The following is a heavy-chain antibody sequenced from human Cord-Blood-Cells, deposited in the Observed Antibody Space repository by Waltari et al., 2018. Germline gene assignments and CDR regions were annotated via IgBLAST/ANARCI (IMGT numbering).Heavy chain of an antibody. CDR1: GYSFTSYW. CDR2: IYPGDSET. Sequence: EVQLVQSGAEVKKPGKSLKISCKGSGYSFTSYWIGWVRQMPGKGLEWMGIIYPGDSETRYSPSFQGQVTISADKSISTAYLQWSSLKASDTAMYYCARRRRGGTPGYYYYYYGMDVWGQGTTVTVSS. J-gene: IGHJ6*02. CDR3: ARRRRGGTPGYYYYYYGMDV. D-gene: IGHD2-15*01. V-gene: IGHV5-51*01.